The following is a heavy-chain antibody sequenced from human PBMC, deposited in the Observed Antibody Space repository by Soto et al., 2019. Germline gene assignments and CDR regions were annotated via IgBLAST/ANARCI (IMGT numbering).Heavy chain of an antibody. Sequence: EVQLVESGGGLVKPGGSLRLSCAASGFTFSSYSMNWVRQAPGKGLEWVSSISSSSSYIYYADSVKGRFTISRDNAKNSLYLQMNSLRAEDTAVYYCARGPWRGQCLEPSFDYWGQGTLVTVSS. V-gene: IGHV3-21*01. D-gene: IGHD6-19*01. J-gene: IGHJ4*02. CDR2: ISSSSSYI. CDR3: ARGPWRGQCLEPSFDY. CDR1: GFTFSSYS.